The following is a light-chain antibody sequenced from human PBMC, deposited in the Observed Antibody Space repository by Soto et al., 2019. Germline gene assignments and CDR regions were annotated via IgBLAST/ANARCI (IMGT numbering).Light chain of an antibody. CDR2: GTS. V-gene: IGKV3-15*01. CDR3: QQYDNWPSVT. Sequence: IVMTQSPATLSVSPGERATLSCRASQSVGRSLAWYQQKPGQAPRLLIYGTSARATGIPATFSGSGSGTEFTLNISSLKSEDFAVYYCQQYDNWPSVTFGGGTKVEIK. J-gene: IGKJ4*01. CDR1: QSVGRS.